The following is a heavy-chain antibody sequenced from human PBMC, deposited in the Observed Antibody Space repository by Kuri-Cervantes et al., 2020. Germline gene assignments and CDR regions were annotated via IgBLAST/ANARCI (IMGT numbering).Heavy chain of an antibody. CDR3: ARCYGALDY. CDR1: GFSLSTNGVG. J-gene: IGHJ4*02. V-gene: IGHV2-5*01. Sequence: SGPTLVKPTQTLTLTCTFSGFSLSTNGVGVGWIRQPPGKALEWLALIYWNDGMRYGPSQKSRLTITKDTSKNQVVLTMTNMDPVDTATYYCARCYGALDYWGQGTLVTVSS. D-gene: IGHD4-17*01. CDR2: IYWNDGM.